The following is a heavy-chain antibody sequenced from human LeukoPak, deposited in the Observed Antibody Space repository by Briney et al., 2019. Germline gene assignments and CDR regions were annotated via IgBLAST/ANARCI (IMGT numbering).Heavy chain of an antibody. CDR1: GFTFGDYA. D-gene: IGHD4-17*01. J-gene: IGHJ3*02. CDR3: TRDKVTVTTGDTNAFDI. Sequence: GGSLRLSCTTSGFTFGDYAMSWVRQAPGRGVEGVSSITRKAYGGKKQYAASVKGRFTISRDDSKRVAYLQMNSLKTEDTAVYYCTRDKVTVTTGDTNAFDIWGQGTMVTVSS. CDR2: ITRKAYGGKK. V-gene: IGHV3-49*04.